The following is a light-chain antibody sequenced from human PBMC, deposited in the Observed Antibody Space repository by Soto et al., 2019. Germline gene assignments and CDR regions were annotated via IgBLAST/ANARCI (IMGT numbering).Light chain of an antibody. J-gene: IGLJ2*01. V-gene: IGLV7-46*01. CDR1: TGPVTSGHY. Sequence: QAVVTQEPSLTVSPGGTVTLTCGSSTGPVTSGHYPYWFQQKPGQARRTLIYDTSYKHSWTPARFSGSLLGDKAALTLSGAQPEDEADYYCLLSYSGARPLFGGGTKLTVL. CDR3: LLSYSGARPL. CDR2: DTS.